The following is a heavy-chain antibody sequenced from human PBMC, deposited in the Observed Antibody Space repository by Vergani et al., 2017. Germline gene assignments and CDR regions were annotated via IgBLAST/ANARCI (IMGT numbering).Heavy chain of an antibody. V-gene: IGHV4-61*02. CDR2: IYTSGST. CDR1: GGSLSSGSYY. Sequence: QVQLQESGPGLVKPSQTLSLTCTVSGGSLSSGSYYWSWIRQPAGTGLEWIGRIYTSGSTNYKPSLKSRVNISVDTSKHQLSLNLRSVTAADTAVYYCARASISTYYYESSGYLNWFDPWGQGTLVTVSS. J-gene: IGHJ5*02. D-gene: IGHD3-22*01. CDR3: ARASISTYYYESSGYLNWFDP.